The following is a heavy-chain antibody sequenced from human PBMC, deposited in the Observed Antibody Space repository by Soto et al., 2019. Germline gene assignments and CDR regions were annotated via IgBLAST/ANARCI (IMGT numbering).Heavy chain of an antibody. CDR3: ALPGVAAAGTDYYYFGMDV. V-gene: IGHV1-18*01. CDR1: GYTFTSYA. J-gene: IGHJ6*02. Sequence: QVQLVQSGDEVKKPGASVKVACKASGYTFTSYAINWLRQAPGQGLEWMGWISASNGNTNYAQKFQGRVTMTTDTSTSTAYMELRSLRTDDTAIYYCALPGVAAAGTDYYYFGMDVWGQGTTVTVSS. D-gene: IGHD6-13*01. CDR2: ISASNGNT.